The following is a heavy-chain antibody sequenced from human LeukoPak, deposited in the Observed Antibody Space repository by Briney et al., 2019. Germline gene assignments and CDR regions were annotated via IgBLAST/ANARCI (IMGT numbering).Heavy chain of an antibody. CDR3: ARGGQYFDWTCFRPYYFDY. Sequence: SETLSLTCAVYGGSFSGYYWSWIRQPPGKGLEWIGEINHSGSTNYNPSLKSRVTISVDTSKNQFSLKLSSVTVADTAVYYCARGGQYFDWTCFRPYYFDYWGQGTLVTVSS. J-gene: IGHJ4*02. CDR1: GGSFSGYY. CDR2: INHSGST. V-gene: IGHV4-34*01. D-gene: IGHD3-9*01.